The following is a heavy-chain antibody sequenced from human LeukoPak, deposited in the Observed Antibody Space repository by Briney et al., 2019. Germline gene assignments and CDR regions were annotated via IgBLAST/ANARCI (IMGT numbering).Heavy chain of an antibody. CDR2: IGSSGSPI. Sequence: PGGSLRLSCAASGLTFSSYEMNWVRQAPGKGLEWVSFIGSSGSPIYYADSVKGRFTISRDNAKNSLYLQMSSLRVEDTAVYYCARGPAGDPFDHWGQGTLVTVSS. J-gene: IGHJ4*02. CDR1: GLTFSSYE. V-gene: IGHV3-48*03. CDR3: ARGPAGDPFDH. D-gene: IGHD3-16*01.